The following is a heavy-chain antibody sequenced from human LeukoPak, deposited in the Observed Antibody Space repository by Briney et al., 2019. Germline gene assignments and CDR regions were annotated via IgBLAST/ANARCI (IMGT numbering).Heavy chain of an antibody. D-gene: IGHD3-10*01. J-gene: IGHJ3*02. CDR2: ISSSSSTI. CDR3: ARIQISGARFGAFDI. Sequence: GGSLRLSCAASGFTFNIYSMNWVRQAPGKGLEWVSYISSSSSTIYYADSVKGRFTISRDNAKNSLYLQMNSLRAEDTAVYYCARIQISGARFGAFDIWGQGTMVTVSS. CDR1: GFTFNIYS. V-gene: IGHV3-48*04.